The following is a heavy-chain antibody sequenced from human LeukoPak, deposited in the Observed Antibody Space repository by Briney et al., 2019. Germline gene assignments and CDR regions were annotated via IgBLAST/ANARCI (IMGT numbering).Heavy chain of an antibody. Sequence: PSETLSLTCTVSGGSISSSSYYWGWIRQPPGKGLEWIGSIYYSGSTYYNPSLKSRVTISVDTSKNQFSLKLSSVTAADTAVYYCARRLYRWEPLAAAFDIWGQGTMVTVSS. V-gene: IGHV4-39*01. D-gene: IGHD1-26*01. CDR2: IYYSGST. CDR1: GGSISSSSYY. J-gene: IGHJ3*02. CDR3: ARRLYRWEPLAAAFDI.